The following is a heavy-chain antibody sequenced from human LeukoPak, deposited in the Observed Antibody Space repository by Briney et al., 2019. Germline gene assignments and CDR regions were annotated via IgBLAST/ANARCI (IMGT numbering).Heavy chain of an antibody. CDR2: INPSDGST. V-gene: IGHV1-46*01. Sequence: GASVKVSCTASGYTFTTYRLDWVRQAPGQSLEWMGFINPSDGSTYYVQRFQGRVAMTSDTSTSTVYMDLSSLRSEDTAVYYCARGGDYYDSSGYHYAATHWGQGTLVTVSS. CDR3: ARGGDYYDSSGYHYAATH. J-gene: IGHJ4*02. D-gene: IGHD3-22*01. CDR1: GYTFTTYR.